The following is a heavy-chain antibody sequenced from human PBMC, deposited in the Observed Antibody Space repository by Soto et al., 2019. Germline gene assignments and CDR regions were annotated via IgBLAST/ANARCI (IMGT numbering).Heavy chain of an antibody. CDR3: ADGGRYPYY. V-gene: IGHV3-23*01. Sequence: PGGSLRLSCAASGFSFSSYAMGWVRQAPGKGLDWVSSISAGGDGTYYADSVKGRFTISRDNSKNTVYLQMSGLRADDTAVYYCADGGRYPYYWGPGTLVTAPQ. CDR1: GFSFSSYA. D-gene: IGHD1-26*01. J-gene: IGHJ4*02. CDR2: ISAGGDGT.